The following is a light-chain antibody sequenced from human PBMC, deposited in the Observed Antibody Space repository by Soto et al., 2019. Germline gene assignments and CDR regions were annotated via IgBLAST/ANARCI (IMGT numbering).Light chain of an antibody. CDR3: QQSDSYPYT. Sequence: DIQMTQSPSTLSASVGDRVTITCRASQSISSWLAWYQQKPGKAPKLLISKTSSLESGVPSRFSGSGSGTEFTLPISGLQPDDFATYFCQQSDSYPYTFGQGTKLEIK. J-gene: IGKJ2*01. V-gene: IGKV1-5*03. CDR2: KTS. CDR1: QSISSW.